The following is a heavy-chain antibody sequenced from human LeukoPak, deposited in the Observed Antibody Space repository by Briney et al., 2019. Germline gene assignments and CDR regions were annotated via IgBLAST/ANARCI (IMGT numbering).Heavy chain of an antibody. CDR1: GFTFDDYA. V-gene: IGHV3-43D*03. CDR3: AKDFGRRGSYLFS. CDR2: ISWDGGST. D-gene: IGHD1-26*01. Sequence: GGSLRLSCAASGFTFDDYAMHWVRQAPGKGLEWVSLISWDGGSTYYADSVKGRFTISGDNSKNSLYLQMNSLRAEDTALYYCAKDFGRRGSYLFSWGQGTLVTVSS. J-gene: IGHJ5*02.